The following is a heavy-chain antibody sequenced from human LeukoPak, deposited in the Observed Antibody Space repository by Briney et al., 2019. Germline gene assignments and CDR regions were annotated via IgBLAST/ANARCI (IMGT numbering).Heavy chain of an antibody. CDR3: ARVGDGYNLGAFDI. Sequence: GGSLRLSCAASGFTFSSYAMSWVRQAPGKGLEWVSVIYSGGSTYYADSVKGRFTISRDNSKNTLYLQMNSLRAEDTAAYYCARVGDGYNLGAFDIWGQGTMVTVSS. D-gene: IGHD5-24*01. CDR1: GFTFSSYA. J-gene: IGHJ3*02. V-gene: IGHV3-53*01. CDR2: IYSGGST.